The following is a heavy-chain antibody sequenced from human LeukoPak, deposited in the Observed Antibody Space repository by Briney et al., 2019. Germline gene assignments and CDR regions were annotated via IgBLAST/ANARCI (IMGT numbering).Heavy chain of an antibody. Sequence: SSETLSLTCTVSGGSISSSSYYWGWIRQPPGKGLEWIGSIYYSGSTYYNPSLKSRVTISVDTSKNQFSLKLSSVTAADTAVYYCARYSGYGPFDYWGQGTVVTVSS. V-gene: IGHV4-39*07. CDR3: ARYSGYGPFDY. D-gene: IGHD5-12*01. CDR2: IYYSGST. J-gene: IGHJ4*02. CDR1: GGSISSSSYY.